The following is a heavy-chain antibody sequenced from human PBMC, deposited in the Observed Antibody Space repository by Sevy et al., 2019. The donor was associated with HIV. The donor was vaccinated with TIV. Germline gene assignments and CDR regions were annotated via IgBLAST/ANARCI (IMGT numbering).Heavy chain of an antibody. V-gene: IGHV3-74*01. CDR2: INSDGSST. D-gene: IGHD3-10*01. Sequence: GGSLRLSCAASGFTFSSYWMHWVRQAPGKGLVRVSRINSDGSSTSYADSVKGRFTISRDNAKNTLYLQMNSLSAEDTAVYYCASSKGDYYYGSGSLHADYWGQGTLVTVSS. CDR3: ASSKGDYYYGSGSLHADY. J-gene: IGHJ4*02. CDR1: GFTFSSYW.